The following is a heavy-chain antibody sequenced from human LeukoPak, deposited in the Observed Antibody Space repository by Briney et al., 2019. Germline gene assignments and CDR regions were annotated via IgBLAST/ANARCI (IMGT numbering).Heavy chain of an antibody. V-gene: IGHV1-2*02. CDR1: GYTFTGYY. CDR3: ARVCYYDSSGYYHNWFDP. CDR2: INPNSGGT. J-gene: IGHJ5*02. Sequence: APVKVSCKASGYTFTGYYMHWGRQAPGQGLEWMGGINPNSGGTNYAQKFQGRVTMTRDTSISTAYMELSRLRSDDTAVYYCARVCYYDSSGYYHNWFDPWGQGTLVTVSS. D-gene: IGHD3-22*01.